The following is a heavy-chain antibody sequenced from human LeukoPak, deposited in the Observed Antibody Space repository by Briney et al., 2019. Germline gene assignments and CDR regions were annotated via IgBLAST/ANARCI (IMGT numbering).Heavy chain of an antibody. D-gene: IGHD2-15*01. Sequence: HGESLKISCKASGYSFNSHWIGWVRQMPGRGLEWMGVFYPGDSDTRYSPSFQGQVTISVDKSITTAYLQWSSLKASDTAMYYCARGESCGGGSCSRVFNYWGQGTLVTVSS. CDR2: FYPGDSDT. V-gene: IGHV5-51*01. J-gene: IGHJ4*02. CDR3: ARGESCGGGSCSRVFNY. CDR1: GYSFNSHW.